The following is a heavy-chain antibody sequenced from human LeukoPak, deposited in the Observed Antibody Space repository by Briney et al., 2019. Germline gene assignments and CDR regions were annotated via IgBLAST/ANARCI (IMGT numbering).Heavy chain of an antibody. Sequence: GGSLRLSCAASGFTFSSYAMTWVRQAPGEGLQWVSGISGSGTSAYYADSVRGRFTISRDNSKNTLYLQMNSLRAEDTAVYYCARDTDDYGDYVGCFDYWGQGTLVTVSS. CDR3: ARDTDDYGDYVGCFDY. CDR1: GFTFSSYA. V-gene: IGHV3-23*01. CDR2: ISGSGTSA. J-gene: IGHJ4*02. D-gene: IGHD4-17*01.